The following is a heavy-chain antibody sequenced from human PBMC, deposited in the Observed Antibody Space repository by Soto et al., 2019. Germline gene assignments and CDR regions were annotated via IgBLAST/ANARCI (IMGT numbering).Heavy chain of an antibody. D-gene: IGHD3-10*01. CDR1: GFTFSSYA. J-gene: IGHJ4*03. CDR2: ISYDGRNK. CDR3: AREVEVRGVDY. Sequence: GGSLRLSCAASGFTFSSYAMHWVRQAPGKGLEWVAVISYDGRNKYYADSVKGRFTISRDNSKNTLYLQMNSLRAEDTAVYYCAREVEVRGVDYWGHGTLVTVSS. V-gene: IGHV3-30*04.